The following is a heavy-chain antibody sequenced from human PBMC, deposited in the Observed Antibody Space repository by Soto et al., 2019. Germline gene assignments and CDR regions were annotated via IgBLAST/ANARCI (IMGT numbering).Heavy chain of an antibody. CDR3: ARGFCSSTSCYAYYYYVMDF. CDR2: INPNSGGT. D-gene: IGHD2-2*01. Sequence: ASVKVSCKASGYTFTCYYMHWVRQAPGQGLEWMGWINPNSGGTNYAQKFQGWVTMTRDTSISTAYMELSRLRSDDTAVEYCARGFCSSTSCYAYYYYVMDFWGQGTTVTVS. V-gene: IGHV1-2*04. J-gene: IGHJ6*02. CDR1: GYTFTCYY.